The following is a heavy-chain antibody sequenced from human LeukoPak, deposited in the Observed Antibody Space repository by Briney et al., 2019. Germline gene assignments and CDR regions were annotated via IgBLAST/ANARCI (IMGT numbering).Heavy chain of an antibody. D-gene: IGHD6-19*01. CDR2: INAGNGNT. CDR1: GYTFTSYA. Sequence: ASVKVSCKASGYTFTSYAMHWVRQAPGQRLEWMGWINAGNGNTKYSQKFQGRVTITRDTSASTAYMELSSLRSEDTAVYYCARDYDSSGWSNWFDPWGQGTLVTVS. V-gene: IGHV1-3*01. J-gene: IGHJ5*02. CDR3: ARDYDSSGWSNWFDP.